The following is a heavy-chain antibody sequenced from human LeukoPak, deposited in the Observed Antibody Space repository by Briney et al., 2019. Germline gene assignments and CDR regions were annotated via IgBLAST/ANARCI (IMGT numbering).Heavy chain of an antibody. CDR1: GFTFSSYE. V-gene: IGHV3-48*03. Sequence: GGSLRLSCAASGFTFSSYEMNWVRQAPGEGLEWVSYISSSGSTIYYADSVKGRFTISRDNAKNSLYLQMNSLRAEDTAVYYCARGGGLRTDAFDIWGQGTMVTVSS. CDR2: ISSSGSTI. D-gene: IGHD4-17*01. CDR3: ARGGGLRTDAFDI. J-gene: IGHJ3*02.